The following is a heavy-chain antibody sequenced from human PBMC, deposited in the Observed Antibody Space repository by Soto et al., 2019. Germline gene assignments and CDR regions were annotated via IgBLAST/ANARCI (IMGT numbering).Heavy chain of an antibody. Sequence: GALRLSCAASGFTFSNAWMSWVRQAPGKGLEWVGRIKSKTDGGTTDYAAPVKGRFTISRDDSKNTLYLQMNSLKTEDTAVYYCTTVPGGYCSSTSCLDYYYYGMDVWGQGTTVTVSS. CDR2: IKSKTDGGTT. D-gene: IGHD2-2*01. CDR1: GFTFSNAW. J-gene: IGHJ6*02. V-gene: IGHV3-15*01. CDR3: TTVPGGYCSSTSCLDYYYYGMDV.